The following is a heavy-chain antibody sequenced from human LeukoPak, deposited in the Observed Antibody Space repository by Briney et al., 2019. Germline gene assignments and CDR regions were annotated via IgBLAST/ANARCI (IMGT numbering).Heavy chain of an antibody. CDR2: ISGSGGST. D-gene: IGHD5-18*01. Sequence: GGSLRLSCAASGFTFSSYAVSWVRQAPGKGLEWVSAISGSGGSTYYADSVKGRFTISRDNSKNTLYLQMNSLRAEDTAVYYCAKVGYSYGLWAFDYWGQGTLVTVSS. CDR1: GFTFSSYA. J-gene: IGHJ4*02. CDR3: AKVGYSYGLWAFDY. V-gene: IGHV3-23*01.